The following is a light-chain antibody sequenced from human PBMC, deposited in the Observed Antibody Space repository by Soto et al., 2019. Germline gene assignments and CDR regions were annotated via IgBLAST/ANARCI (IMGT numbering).Light chain of an antibody. CDR3: QQSGT. CDR1: QSISSY. Sequence: DIQITQSPSSLSASVGDRVTITCRASQSISSYLNWYQQKPGKAPKLLIYAASSLQSGVPSRFSGSGSGTDFTLTISSLQPEDFATYYCQQSGTFGQGTKV. J-gene: IGKJ1*01. V-gene: IGKV1-39*01. CDR2: AAS.